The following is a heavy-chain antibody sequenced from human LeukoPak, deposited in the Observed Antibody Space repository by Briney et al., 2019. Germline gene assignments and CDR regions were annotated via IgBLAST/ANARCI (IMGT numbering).Heavy chain of an antibody. CDR1: GFTFSSYA. Sequence: GGSLRLSCAASGFTFSSYAMSWVRQAPGKGLECVSAISGSGGSTYSANSVKGRFTISSDNSKNTLYLQMNSLRAEDTAVYYCAKDPSSGSYSLGAFDMWGQGTMVTVSS. CDR2: ISGSGGST. V-gene: IGHV3-23*01. D-gene: IGHD1-26*01. CDR3: AKDPSSGSYSLGAFDM. J-gene: IGHJ3*02.